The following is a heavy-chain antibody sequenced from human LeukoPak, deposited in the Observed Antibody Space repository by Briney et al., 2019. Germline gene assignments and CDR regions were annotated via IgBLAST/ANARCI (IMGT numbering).Heavy chain of an antibody. CDR3: ARSIIAAAGYYYYYYMDV. J-gene: IGHJ6*03. Sequence: SVKVSCKACGGTFSSYAISWVRQAPGQGLEWMGGIIPIFGTANYAQKFQGRVTITADESTSTAYMELSSLRSEDTAVYYCARSIIAAAGYYYYYYMDVWGKGTTVTVSS. V-gene: IGHV1-69*13. D-gene: IGHD6-13*01. CDR2: IIPIFGTA. CDR1: GGTFSSYA.